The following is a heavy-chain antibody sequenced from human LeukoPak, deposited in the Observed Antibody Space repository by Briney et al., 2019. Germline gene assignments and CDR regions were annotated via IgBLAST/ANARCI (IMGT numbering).Heavy chain of an antibody. J-gene: IGHJ3*02. CDR3: ARGSPGYYDSSDRAFDI. D-gene: IGHD3-22*01. Sequence: SQTLSLTCAISGDSVSSNNGVWNWIRQSPSRGLERLRRTYYRSKWYNDYAVPVKSRITINPDTSKDQFSLQVNSVTPEDTAVYYCARGSPGYYDSSDRAFDIWGQGTMVTVSS. CDR2: TYYRSKWYN. V-gene: IGHV6-1*01. CDR1: GDSVSSNNGV.